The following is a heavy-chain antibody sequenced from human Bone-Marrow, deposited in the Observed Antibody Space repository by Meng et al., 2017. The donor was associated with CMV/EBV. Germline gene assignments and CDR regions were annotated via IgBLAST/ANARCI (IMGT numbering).Heavy chain of an antibody. Sequence: SFSGYYWSWIRQPPGKGLEWIGEINHSGSTNYNPSLKSRVTISVDTSKNQFSLKLSSVTAADTAVYYCARGKTVKRTSSGYFDYWGQGTLVTVSS. J-gene: IGHJ4*02. CDR2: INHSGST. CDR1: SFSGYY. D-gene: IGHD3-22*01. CDR3: ARGKTVKRTSSGYFDY. V-gene: IGHV4-34*01.